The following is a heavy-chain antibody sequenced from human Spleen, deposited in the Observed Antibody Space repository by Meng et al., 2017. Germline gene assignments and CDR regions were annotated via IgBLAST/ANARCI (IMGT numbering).Heavy chain of an antibody. CDR3: ARHLHGGTHYSPFDY. J-gene: IGHJ4*02. V-gene: IGHV4-39*07. CDR2: IYNSGSP. CDR1: GGSSSSSSYY. Sequence: SETLSLTCTVSGGSSSSSSYYWGWIRQSPGKGLEWIGSIYNSGSPYYNPSLKSRVTISVDTSKNQFSLKLNSVTAADTAVYYCARHLHGGTHYSPFDYWGQGVLVTVSS. D-gene: IGHD1-26*01.